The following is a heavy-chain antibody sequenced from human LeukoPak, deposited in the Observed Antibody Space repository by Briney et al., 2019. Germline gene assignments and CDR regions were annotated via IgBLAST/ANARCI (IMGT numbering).Heavy chain of an antibody. J-gene: IGHJ5*02. Sequence: HPGGSLRLSCAASGFTFRSYAMSWVRQAPGKGLEWVSVISASGGRTSYADSVKGRFTVSRDNSKNTLYLQMNSLRAEDTAVYYCARGDYGEPYNWFDPWGQGTLVTVSS. V-gene: IGHV3-23*01. CDR1: GFTFRSYA. CDR3: ARGDYGEPYNWFDP. D-gene: IGHD4-17*01. CDR2: ISASGGRT.